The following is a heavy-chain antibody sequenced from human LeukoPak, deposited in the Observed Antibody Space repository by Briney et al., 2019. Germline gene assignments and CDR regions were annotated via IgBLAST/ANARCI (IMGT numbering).Heavy chain of an antibody. CDR1: GFTFSGYW. Sequence: GGSLRLSCAASGFTFSGYWMNWVRQPPGKGLEWVANINQDGSEKYYVNSVKGRFTISRDNARRSPHLQMNSLRAEDTGLYYCARDPSRRYTYGYGDSWGQGTLVTVSS. D-gene: IGHD5-18*01. J-gene: IGHJ4*02. V-gene: IGHV3-7*01. CDR2: INQDGSEK. CDR3: ARDPSRRYTYGYGDS.